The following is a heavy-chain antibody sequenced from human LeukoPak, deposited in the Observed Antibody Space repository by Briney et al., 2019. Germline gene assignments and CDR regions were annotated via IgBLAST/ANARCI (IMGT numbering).Heavy chain of an antibody. CDR3: AGHRNYYDSSGYYSLGYYYYYMDV. J-gene: IGHJ6*03. CDR1: GGSFSGYY. Sequence: SETLSLTCAVYGGSFSGYYWSWIRQPPGKGLEWIGEINHSGSTNYNPSLKSRVTISVDTSKNQFSLKLSSVTAADTAVYYCAGHRNYYDSSGYYSLGYYYYYMDVWGKGTTVTISS. CDR2: INHSGST. V-gene: IGHV4-34*01. D-gene: IGHD3-22*01.